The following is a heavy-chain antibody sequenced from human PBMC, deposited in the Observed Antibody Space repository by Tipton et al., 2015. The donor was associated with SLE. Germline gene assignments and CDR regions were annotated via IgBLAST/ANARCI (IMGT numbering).Heavy chain of an antibody. CDR2: IYHSGST. CDR3: ARSTVVTPRGAFDI. D-gene: IGHD4-23*01. Sequence: LSLTCAVSGGSISSGGYSWSWIRQPPGKGLEWIGNIYHSGSTYYNPSLKSRVTISIDTSKNQFSLKLSSVTAADTAVYYCARSTVVTPRGAFDIWGQGTVVTVSS. V-gene: IGHV4-30-2*01. J-gene: IGHJ3*02. CDR1: GGSISSGGYS.